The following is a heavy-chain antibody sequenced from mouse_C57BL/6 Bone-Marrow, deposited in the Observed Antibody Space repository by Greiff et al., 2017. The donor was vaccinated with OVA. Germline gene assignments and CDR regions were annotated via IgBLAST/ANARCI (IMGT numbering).Heavy chain of an antibody. D-gene: IGHD2-2*01. CDR1: GYTFTGYW. CDR3: ARPICYGYDLFAY. V-gene: IGHV1-9*01. Sequence: QVQLQQSGAELMKPGASVKLSCKASGYTFTGYWIEWVKQRPGHGLEWIGEILPGSGSTNYNEKFKGKATFTADTSSNTAYMQLRSLTTEDSAIEDCARPICYGYDLFAYWGQGTLLTVSA. J-gene: IGHJ3*01. CDR2: ILPGSGST.